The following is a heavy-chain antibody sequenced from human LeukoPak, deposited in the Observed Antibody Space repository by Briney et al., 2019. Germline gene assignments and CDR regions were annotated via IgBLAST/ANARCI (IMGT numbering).Heavy chain of an antibody. CDR3: ARAYRVYGDRYFDY. CDR1: GGSISSSRYY. CDR2: LYYSGNT. Sequence: PSETLSLTCTVSGGSISSSRYYGGWIRQPPGKGLEWIGSLYYSGNTYYNPSLKSRVTISVDTSKNQFSLKLSSVTAADTAVYYCARAYRVYGDRYFDYWGQGTLVTVSS. V-gene: IGHV4-39*07. J-gene: IGHJ4*02. D-gene: IGHD5/OR15-5a*01.